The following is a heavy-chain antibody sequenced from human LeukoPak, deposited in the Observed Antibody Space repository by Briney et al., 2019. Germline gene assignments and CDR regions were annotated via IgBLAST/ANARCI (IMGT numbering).Heavy chain of an antibody. V-gene: IGHV3-30*02. CDR1: GFTFSSYA. CDR2: IRFDGNDE. Sequence: GGSLRLSCAASGFTFSSYAMHWVRQAPGKGLEWVAFIRFDGNDEYYADSVKGRFTISRENSKNTLYLQMNSLRAEDTAVYYCAKDRTSGCFDFWGQGTLVTVSS. D-gene: IGHD3-22*01. CDR3: AKDRTSGCFDF. J-gene: IGHJ4*02.